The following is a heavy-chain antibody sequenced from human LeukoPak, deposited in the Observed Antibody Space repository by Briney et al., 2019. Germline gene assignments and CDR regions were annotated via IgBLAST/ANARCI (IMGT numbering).Heavy chain of an antibody. V-gene: IGHV4-38-2*02. CDR2: IYHSGST. Sequence: SETLSLTCTVSGYSISSGYYWGWIRQPPGKRLQWMGGIYHSGSTYYNPSLNSRVTISVDTSKNQFSLKLSSVTAADTAGYYCARDRSVRYSYGSRLIDYWGQGTLVTVSS. CDR3: ARDRSVRYSYGSRLIDY. D-gene: IGHD5-18*01. CDR1: GYSISSGYY. J-gene: IGHJ4*02.